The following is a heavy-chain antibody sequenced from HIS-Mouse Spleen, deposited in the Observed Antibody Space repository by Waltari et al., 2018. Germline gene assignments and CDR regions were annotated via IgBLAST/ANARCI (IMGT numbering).Heavy chain of an antibody. CDR1: GGSISSSRYY. Sequence: QLQLQESGPGLVKPSETLSLTCTVSGGSISSSRYYWGWICQPPGKGLEWIGSIYYSGSTYYNPSLKSLVTISVDTSKNQFSLKLSSVTAADTAVYYCAREIPYSSSWYDWYFDLWGRDTLVTVSS. CDR2: IYYSGST. D-gene: IGHD6-13*01. V-gene: IGHV4-39*07. CDR3: AREIPYSSSWYDWYFDL. J-gene: IGHJ2*01.